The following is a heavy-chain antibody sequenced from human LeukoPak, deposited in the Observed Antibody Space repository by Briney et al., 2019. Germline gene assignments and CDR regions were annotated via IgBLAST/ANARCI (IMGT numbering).Heavy chain of an antibody. CDR2: ISGSGDST. J-gene: IGHJ4*02. Sequence: GGSLRLSCTASGFTFSSYEMNWVRQAPGKGLEWISSISGSGDSTYYADSVKGRLTISRDNSKNTLYLQMNSLRAGDTAVYHCAKKWEPAGYFDYWGQGTLVTVSS. D-gene: IGHD1-26*01. CDR1: GFTFSSYE. CDR3: AKKWEPAGYFDY. V-gene: IGHV3-23*01.